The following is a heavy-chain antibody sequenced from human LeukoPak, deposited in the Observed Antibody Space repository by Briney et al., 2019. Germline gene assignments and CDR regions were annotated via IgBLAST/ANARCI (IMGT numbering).Heavy chain of an antibody. D-gene: IGHD3-3*01. CDR1: GGSISSHY. Sequence: SETLSLTCTVSGGSISSHYWSWIRQPPGKGLEWIGYICYSGSTNYNPSLKSRVTISVDTSKNQFSLKLSSVTAADTAVYYCASSHPDFWSGYYPYYYYYYMDVWGKGTTVTVSS. J-gene: IGHJ6*03. V-gene: IGHV4-59*11. CDR2: ICYSGST. CDR3: ASSHPDFWSGYYPYYYYYYMDV.